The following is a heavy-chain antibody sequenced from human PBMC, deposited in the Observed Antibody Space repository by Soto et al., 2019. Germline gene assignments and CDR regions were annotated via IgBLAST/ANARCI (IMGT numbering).Heavy chain of an antibody. J-gene: IGHJ4*02. CDR1: GFTFSSYV. V-gene: IGHV3-33*01. Sequence: QVQLVESGGGVVQRGRSLRISCAASGFTFSSYVMHWVRQARGKGLEWVAVIWYDGSNKYYSDSVKGRFTISRDNSKNTLYVQMNSLIAEDTAVYYCAVVIAAAGMSNWGQGTLVTVSS. CDR2: IWYDGSNK. CDR3: AVVIAAAGMSN. D-gene: IGHD6-13*01.